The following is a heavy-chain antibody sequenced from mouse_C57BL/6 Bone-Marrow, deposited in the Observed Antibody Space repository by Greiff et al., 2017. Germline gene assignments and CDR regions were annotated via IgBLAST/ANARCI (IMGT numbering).Heavy chain of an antibody. J-gene: IGHJ4*01. D-gene: IGHD2-1*01. CDR2: IDPSDSET. CDR3: ARATSYGNFFMDY. V-gene: IGHV1-52*01. CDR1: GYTFTSYW. Sequence: VKLQQPGAELVRPGSSVKLSCKASGYTFTSYWMHWVKQRPIQGLEWIGNIDPSDSETHYNQKFKDKATLTVDKSSSTAYMQLSSLTSEDSAVYYCARATSYGNFFMDYWGQGTSVTVSS.